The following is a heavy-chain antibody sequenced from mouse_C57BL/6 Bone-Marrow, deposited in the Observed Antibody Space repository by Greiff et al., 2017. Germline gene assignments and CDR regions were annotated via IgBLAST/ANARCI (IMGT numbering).Heavy chain of an antibody. CDR3: ARDGGVQQRFAD. V-gene: IGHV5S21*01. CDR1: GFTFSSYA. Sequence: EVQLMESGAGLVKPGGSLTLSCAASGFTFSSYAMSWVRQTPEQRLEWVAYISSGGAYSYYADTVKGRFTISSDHARNTVYLQMSSLTSEDTAIYYCARDGGVQQRFADWGQGTLVTVSA. CDR2: ISSGGAYS. J-gene: IGHJ3*01. D-gene: IGHD5-1*01.